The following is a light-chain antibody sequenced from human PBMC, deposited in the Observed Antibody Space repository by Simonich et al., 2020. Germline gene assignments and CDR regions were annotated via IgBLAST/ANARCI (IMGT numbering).Light chain of an antibody. CDR2: SNN. V-gene: IGLV1-44*01. J-gene: IGLJ3*02. Sequence: QSVLTQPPSASGTPGQRVTISCSGSSSNIGSNTVNWYQQLPGTAPKLLIYSNNQRPSWVPDRFSGSKSCTSASLAISGLQSEDEADYYCAAWDDSLSGPVFGGGTKLTVL. CDR1: SSNIGSNT. CDR3: AAWDDSLSGPV.